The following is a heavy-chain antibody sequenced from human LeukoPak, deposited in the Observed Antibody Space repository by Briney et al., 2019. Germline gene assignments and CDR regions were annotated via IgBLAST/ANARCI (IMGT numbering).Heavy chain of an antibody. CDR1: GGSISSGGHS. J-gene: IGHJ4*02. CDR2: IYHSGSGST. D-gene: IGHD3-3*01. V-gene: IGHV4-30-2*01. Sequence: SQTLSLTCTVSGGSISSGGHSWSWIRQPPGKGLEWIGYIYHSGSGSTYYNPSLKSRVTISVDTSKNQFSLKLSSVTAADTAVYYCARVERQYRVRSPFDYWGQGTLVTVSS. CDR3: ARVERQYRVRSPFDY.